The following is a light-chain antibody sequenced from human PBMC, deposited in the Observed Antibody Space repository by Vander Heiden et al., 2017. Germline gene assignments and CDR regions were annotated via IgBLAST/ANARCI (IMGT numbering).Light chain of an antibody. CDR3: QQSGSLPMT. J-gene: IGKJ2*01. Sequence: DIVMTQSPDSLAVSMCERATLYCKSSQNLLYPSNNEKCLTCYQQKPGHPPKLLIYGASTRESGVPGRFSGSGSGTDFTLTINSLQAEDVAVYYCQQSGSLPMTFGQGTRLEI. V-gene: IGKV4-1*01. CDR1: QNLLYPSNNEKC. CDR2: GAS.